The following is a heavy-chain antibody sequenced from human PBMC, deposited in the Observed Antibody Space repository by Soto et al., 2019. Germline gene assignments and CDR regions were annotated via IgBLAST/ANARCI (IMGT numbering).Heavy chain of an antibody. CDR3: TTGSVEGY. Sequence: EVQLVESGGGLVNPGGSLRLSCEASGFSISSAWMNWVRQAPGKGLEWVGRIKTKTQGETTDYPAPVKGRFTISRDDSKNTLYLQMNSLKMEDTAVYYCTTGSVEGYWGQGTLVTVSS. D-gene: IGHD3-3*01. CDR2: IKTKTQGETT. CDR1: GFSISSAW. J-gene: IGHJ4*02. V-gene: IGHV3-15*07.